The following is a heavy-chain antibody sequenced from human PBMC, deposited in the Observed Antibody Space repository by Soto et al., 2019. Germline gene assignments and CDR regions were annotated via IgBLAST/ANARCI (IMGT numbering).Heavy chain of an antibody. CDR1: GGSFSGYY. V-gene: IGHV4-34*01. CDR3: ARGGYSYGFRTRTNWFDP. CDR2: INHSGST. Sequence: SETLSLTCAVYGGSFSGYYWSWIRQPPGKGLEWIGEINHSGSTNYNPSLKSRVTISVDTSKNQFSLKLSSVTAADTAVYYCARGGYSYGFRTRTNWFDPWGQGTLVTVS. J-gene: IGHJ5*02. D-gene: IGHD5-18*01.